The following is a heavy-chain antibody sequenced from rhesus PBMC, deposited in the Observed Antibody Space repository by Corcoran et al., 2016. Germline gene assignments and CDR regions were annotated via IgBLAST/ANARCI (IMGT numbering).Heavy chain of an antibody. Sequence: QVQLQESGPGLVKPSETLSLTCAVSGGSFSGYYWGGIRQPPGKGLEWIGYISGISGSTDYNPSLKSRVTISTDTSKNQFSLKLSSVTAADTAVYYCARSYYFDYWGQGVLVTVSS. V-gene: IGHV4-165*01. CDR2: ISGISGST. J-gene: IGHJ4*01. CDR3: ARSYYFDY. CDR1: GGSFSGYY.